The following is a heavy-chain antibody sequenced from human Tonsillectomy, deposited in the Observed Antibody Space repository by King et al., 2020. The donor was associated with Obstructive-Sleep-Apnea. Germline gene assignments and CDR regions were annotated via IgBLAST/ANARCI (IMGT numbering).Heavy chain of an antibody. D-gene: IGHD1-26*01. J-gene: IGHJ6*02. CDR3: ARTRHSWNYYYYGMDV. Sequence: VQLVESGGGLVQPGGSLRLSCAASGFTVSSNYMSWVRQAPGKGLEWVSVIYSGGSTYYADSVKGRFTISRHNSKNTLYLQMNSLRAEDTAVYYCARTRHSWNYYYYGMDVWGQGTTVTVSS. V-gene: IGHV3-53*04. CDR1: GFTVSSNY. CDR2: IYSGGST.